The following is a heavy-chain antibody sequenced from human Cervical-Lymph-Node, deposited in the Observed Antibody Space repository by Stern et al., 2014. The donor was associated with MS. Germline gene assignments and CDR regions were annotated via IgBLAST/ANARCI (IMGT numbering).Heavy chain of an antibody. Sequence: QVTLRESGPTLVKPTQTLTLTCTFSGFSLSTSGVGVGWIRQPPGKALEWLALIYWDDDKRYSPSLKSRLTITKDPTKNQVVLTMTNMDPVDTATYYCALFAFPYSSSHFDYWGQGTLVTVSS. CDR3: ALFAFPYSSSHFDY. CDR1: GFSLSTSGVG. J-gene: IGHJ4*02. V-gene: IGHV2-5*02. D-gene: IGHD6-6*01. CDR2: IYWDDDK.